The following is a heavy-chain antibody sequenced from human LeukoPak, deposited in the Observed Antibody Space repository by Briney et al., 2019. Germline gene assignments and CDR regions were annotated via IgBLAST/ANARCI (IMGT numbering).Heavy chain of an antibody. V-gene: IGHV3-7*01. J-gene: IGHJ3*02. CDR3: AREGGGYDLDAFDI. CDR1: GFTFSSYW. CDR2: IKQDGSEK. Sequence: GGSLRLSCAAFGFTFSSYWMSWVRQAPGKGLEWVANIKQDGSEKYYVDSVKGRFTISRDNAKNSLYLQMNSLRAEDTAVYYCAREGGGYDLDAFDIWGQGTMVTVSS. D-gene: IGHD5-12*01.